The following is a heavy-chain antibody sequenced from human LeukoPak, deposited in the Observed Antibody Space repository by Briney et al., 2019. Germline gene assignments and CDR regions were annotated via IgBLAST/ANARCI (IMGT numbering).Heavy chain of an antibody. CDR3: ARPRQDDFWSGTLAS. J-gene: IGHJ5*01. CDR2: IIPIFGTA. Sequence: ASVKVSCKASGGTFSSYAISGVRQAPGQGLEWMGRIIPIFGTANYAQKFQGRVTITTDESTSTAYMELSSLRSEDTAVYYCARPRQDDFWSGTLASWGQGTLVTVSS. V-gene: IGHV1-69*05. CDR1: GGTFSSYA. D-gene: IGHD3-3*01.